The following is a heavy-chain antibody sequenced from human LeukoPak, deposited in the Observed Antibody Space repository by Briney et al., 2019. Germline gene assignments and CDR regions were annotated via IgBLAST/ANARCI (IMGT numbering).Heavy chain of an antibody. Sequence: SQTLSLTCTVSGGSISSGGYYWSWIRQHPGKGLEWIGYIYYSGSTYYNPSLKSRVTISVDTSKNQFSLKLSSVTAADTAVYYCARDKRDYVWGPPSPHYGMDVWGQGTTVTVSS. D-gene: IGHD3-16*01. CDR2: IYYSGST. V-gene: IGHV4-31*03. CDR1: GGSISSGGYY. CDR3: ARDKRDYVWGPPSPHYGMDV. J-gene: IGHJ6*02.